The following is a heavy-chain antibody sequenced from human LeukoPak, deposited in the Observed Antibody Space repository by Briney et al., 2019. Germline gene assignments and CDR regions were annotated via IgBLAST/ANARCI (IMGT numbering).Heavy chain of an antibody. J-gene: IGHJ1*01. CDR1: GGSVSSGRYF. V-gene: IGHV4-61*01. CDR2: IYYSRST. CDR3: ARVAIFGIYFQH. D-gene: IGHD3-3*01. Sequence: SETLSLTCTVSGGSVSSGRYFWTWIRQPPGKGLEWIGYIYYSRSTNYNPSLKSRVTISVDTSKNQFSLKLSSVTAADTAVYYCARVAIFGIYFQHWGQGTLVTVSS.